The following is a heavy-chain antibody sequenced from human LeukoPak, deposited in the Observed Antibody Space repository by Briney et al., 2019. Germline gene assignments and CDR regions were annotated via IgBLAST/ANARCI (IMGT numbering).Heavy chain of an antibody. D-gene: IGHD4-11*01. J-gene: IGHJ2*01. CDR3: ARDTVFRWYFDL. V-gene: IGHV1-69*05. CDR1: GGTFSSYA. Sequence: ASVKVSCKASGGTFSSYAISRVRQAPGQGLEWMGRIIPIFGTANYAQKFQGRVTITTDESTSTAYMELSSLRSEDTAVYYCARDTVFRWYFDLWGRGTLVTVSS. CDR2: IIPIFGTA.